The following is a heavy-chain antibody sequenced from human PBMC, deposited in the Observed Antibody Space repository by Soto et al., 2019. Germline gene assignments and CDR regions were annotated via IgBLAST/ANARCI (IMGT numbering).Heavy chain of an antibody. Sequence: SETLSLTCTVSGGSISSYYWSWIRQPPGKGLEWIGYIYYSGSTNYNPSLKSRVTISVDTSKNQFSLKLSSVTAADTAVYYCARLGGGITIFGVVSLDAFDIWGQGTMVTVSS. D-gene: IGHD3-3*01. J-gene: IGHJ3*02. CDR3: ARLGGGITIFGVVSLDAFDI. CDR2: IYYSGST. CDR1: GGSISSYY. V-gene: IGHV4-59*08.